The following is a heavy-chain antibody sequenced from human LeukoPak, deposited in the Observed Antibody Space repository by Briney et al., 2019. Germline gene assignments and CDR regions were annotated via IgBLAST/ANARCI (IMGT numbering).Heavy chain of an antibody. D-gene: IGHD6-19*01. CDR2: FSYNGINK. CDR3: ARGLYTNGWYYYDY. V-gene: IGHV3-33*05. CDR1: GFTFSRFG. Sequence: GGSLRLSCAAPGFTFSRFGMHWVRQAPGKGLEWVAVFSYNGINKDYAGSVKGRFTISRDNSKNTLSLQMDSLRAEDTAMYYCARGLYTNGWYYYDYWGQGTLVTVSS. J-gene: IGHJ4*02.